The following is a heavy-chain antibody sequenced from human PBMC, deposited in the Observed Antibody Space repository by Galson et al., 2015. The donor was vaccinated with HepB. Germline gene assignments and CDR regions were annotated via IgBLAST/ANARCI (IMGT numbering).Heavy chain of an antibody. CDR1: GFTYDDSG. J-gene: IGHJ4*02. CDR3: ARQLPGVDNLFDY. V-gene: IGHV3-20*01. D-gene: IGHD1-1*01. Sequence: SLRLSCAASGFTYDDSGMGWARQAPGKGLEWVSGFNWNGGSTGYADSVKGRFTISRDNAKNSLYLQMNSLRAEDTALYHCARQLPGVDNLFDYWGQGTLVTVSS. CDR2: FNWNGGST.